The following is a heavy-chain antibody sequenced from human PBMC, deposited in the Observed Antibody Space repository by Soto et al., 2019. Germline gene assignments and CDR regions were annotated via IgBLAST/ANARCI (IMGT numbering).Heavy chain of an antibody. CDR2: ISAYNGNT. Sequence: ASVKVSCKASGYTFTSYGISWVRQAPGQGLEWMGWISAYNGNTNYAQKLQGRVTTTTDTSTSTAYMELRSLRSDDTAVYYCARDVYDIVVVPAAISDYYYMDVWGKGTTVTVSS. D-gene: IGHD2-2*01. J-gene: IGHJ6*03. CDR3: ARDVYDIVVVPAAISDYYYMDV. V-gene: IGHV1-18*01. CDR1: GYTFTSYG.